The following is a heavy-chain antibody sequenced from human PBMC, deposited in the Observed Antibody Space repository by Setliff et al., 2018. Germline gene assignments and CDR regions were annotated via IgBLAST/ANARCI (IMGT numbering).Heavy chain of an antibody. CDR1: GFTFNGHG. CDR2: VISSGSHI. CDR3: TRDYGFCSGGSCSYYGMDV. V-gene: IGHV3-21*01. Sequence: GGSLRLSCAASGFTFNGHGMNWVRQAPGKGLEWVSSVISSGSHIYYADSVKGRFTSSRDNAKNSLYLQMNSLRADDTAVYYCTRDYGFCSGGSCSYYGMDVWGQGTTVTVSS. J-gene: IGHJ6*02. D-gene: IGHD2-15*01.